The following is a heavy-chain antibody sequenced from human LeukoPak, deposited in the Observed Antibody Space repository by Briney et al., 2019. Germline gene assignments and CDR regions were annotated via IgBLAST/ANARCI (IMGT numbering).Heavy chain of an antibody. V-gene: IGHV4-39*07. CDR2: IYYSGST. J-gene: IGHJ1*01. Sequence: LETLSLTCTVSGGSISSSSYYWGWIRQPPGKGLEWIGSIYYSGSTYYNPSLKSRVTISVDTSKNQFSLKLSSVTAADTAVYYCARDARYCSGGSCSRTGPFQHWGQGTLVTVSS. CDR1: GGSISSSSYY. CDR3: ARDARYCSGGSCSRTGPFQH. D-gene: IGHD2-15*01.